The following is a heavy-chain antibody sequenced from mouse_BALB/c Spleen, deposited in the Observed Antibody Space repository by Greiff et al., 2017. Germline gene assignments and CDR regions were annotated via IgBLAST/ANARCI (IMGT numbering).Heavy chain of an antibody. J-gene: IGHJ4*01. Sequence: EVMLVESGGDLVKPGGSLKLSCAASGFTFSSYGMSWVRQTPDKRLEWVATISSGGSYTYYPDSVKGRFTISSDNAKNTLYLQMSSLKSEDTAMYYCERLMITTYAMDYWGQGTSVTVSS. CDR1: GFTFSSYG. V-gene: IGHV5-6*01. CDR2: ISSGGSYT. CDR3: ERLMITTYAMDY. D-gene: IGHD2-4*01.